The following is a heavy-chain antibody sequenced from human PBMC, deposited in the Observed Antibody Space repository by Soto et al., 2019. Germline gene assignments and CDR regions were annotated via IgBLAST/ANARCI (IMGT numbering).Heavy chain of an antibody. D-gene: IGHD3-9*01. V-gene: IGHV3-33*01. CDR3: ARGPLRYFDWLLYV. CDR2: IWYDGSNK. CDR1: GFTFSSYG. Sequence: PGGSLRLSCAASGFTFSSYGMHWVRQAPGKGLEWVAVIWYDGSNKYYADSVKGRFTISRDNSKNTLYLQVNSLRAEDTAVYYCARGPLRYFDWLLYVWGQGTLVTVSS. J-gene: IGHJ4*02.